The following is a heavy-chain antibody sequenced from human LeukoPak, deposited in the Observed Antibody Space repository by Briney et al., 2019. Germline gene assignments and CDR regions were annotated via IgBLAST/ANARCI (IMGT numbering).Heavy chain of an antibody. CDR3: ARGGYDSRTFDI. Sequence: ASETLSLTCAVYGGSFSGYYWSWIRQHPGKGLEWIGEINHSGSTNYNPSLKSRVTMSVDTSKNQFSLKLSSVTAADTAVYYCARGGYDSRTFDIWGQGTMVTVSS. D-gene: IGHD3-22*01. V-gene: IGHV4-34*01. CDR1: GGSFSGYY. J-gene: IGHJ3*02. CDR2: INHSGST.